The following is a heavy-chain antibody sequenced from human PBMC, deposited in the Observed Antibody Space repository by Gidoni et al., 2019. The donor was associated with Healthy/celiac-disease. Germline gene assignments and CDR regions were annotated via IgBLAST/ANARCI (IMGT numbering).Heavy chain of an antibody. J-gene: IGHJ4*02. Sequence: EVQLVESGGGVVQPGGSLKLSCAACGFTSSGSAMHWVRQSSGKGLEWVGRIRSKANSYATAYAASVKGRFTISRDDSKNTAYLQMNSLNTEDTAVYYCTRRRDGDYVLADWGQGTLVTVSS. CDR3: TRRRDGDYVLAD. V-gene: IGHV3-73*01. D-gene: IGHD4-17*01. CDR1: GFTSSGSA. CDR2: IRSKANSYAT.